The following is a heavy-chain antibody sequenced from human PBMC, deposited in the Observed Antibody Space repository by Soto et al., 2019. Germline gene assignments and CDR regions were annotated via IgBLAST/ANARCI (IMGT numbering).Heavy chain of an antibody. V-gene: IGHV3-23*01. Sequence: QSVGSLRLSCAASGFTFRDYAMSWVRQAPGRGLEWVSGVSNSGSSTYYADSVKGRFTISRDNSKNTLYLQMNSLRAEDTAVYYCAKHSRETTTCCGEDWGQGTRVTVSS. CDR1: GFTFRDYA. CDR3: AKHSRETTTCCGED. CDR2: VSNSGSST. D-gene: IGHD2-2*01. J-gene: IGHJ4*02.